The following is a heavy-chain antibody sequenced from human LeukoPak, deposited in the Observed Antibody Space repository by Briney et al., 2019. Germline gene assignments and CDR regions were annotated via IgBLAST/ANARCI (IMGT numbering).Heavy chain of an antibody. CDR2: IKTDGTTR. V-gene: IGHV3-74*01. CDR3: ARGASSGYRIDY. Sequence: GGSLRLSCAASGFIFSNYWMHWVRQVPGKGLVWVSRIKTDGTTRNYADSVQGRFTISRDNAKNMLHLQMNSLRAEDTAVYYCARGASSGYRIDYWGQGTLVTVSS. CDR1: GFIFSNYW. J-gene: IGHJ4*02. D-gene: IGHD3-16*02.